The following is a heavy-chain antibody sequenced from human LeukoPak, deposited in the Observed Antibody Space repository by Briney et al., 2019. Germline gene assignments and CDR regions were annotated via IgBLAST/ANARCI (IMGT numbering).Heavy chain of an antibody. D-gene: IGHD6-19*01. CDR1: GGSISSYY. CDR3: ARDPSSGWFAFNY. J-gene: IGHJ4*02. V-gene: IGHV4-59*01. CDR2: IYYNGNT. Sequence: SETPSLTCTVSGGSISSYYWSWIRQPPGKGLEWIGYIYYNGNTNYNPSLKSRVTMSVDTSKNQFSLKLSSVTAADTAVYYCARDPSSGWFAFNYWGQGILVTVSS.